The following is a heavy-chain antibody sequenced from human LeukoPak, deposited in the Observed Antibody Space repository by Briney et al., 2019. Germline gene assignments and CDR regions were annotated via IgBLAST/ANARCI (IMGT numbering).Heavy chain of an antibody. V-gene: IGHV4-39*07. CDR2: IYYSGST. CDR3: ATLCYDSSGFYYEYYLDY. D-gene: IGHD3-22*01. Sequence: PSETLSLTCTVSGGSISSSSYYWGWIRQPPGKGLEWIGSIYYSGSTNYNPSLKSRVTISVDKSKNQFSLKLSSVTAADTAVYYCATLCYDSSGFYYEYYLDYWGQGTLVTVSS. CDR1: GGSISSSSYY. J-gene: IGHJ4*02.